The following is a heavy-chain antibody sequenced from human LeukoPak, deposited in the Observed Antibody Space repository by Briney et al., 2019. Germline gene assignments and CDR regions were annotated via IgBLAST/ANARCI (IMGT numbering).Heavy chain of an antibody. CDR2: ISGSGGST. Sequence: QAGGSLRLSCAASGFTFSSYAMRWVRQAPGKGLEWVSAISGSGGSTYYADSVKGRFTISRDNTKNTLYLQMNSLRAEDTAVYYCAKDILGYGDFFDYWGQGTLVTVSS. J-gene: IGHJ4*02. D-gene: IGHD4-17*01. CDR1: GFTFSSYA. V-gene: IGHV3-23*01. CDR3: AKDILGYGDFFDY.